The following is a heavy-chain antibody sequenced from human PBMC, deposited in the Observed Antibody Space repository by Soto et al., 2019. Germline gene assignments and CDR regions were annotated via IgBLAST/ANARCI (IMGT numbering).Heavy chain of an antibody. CDR2: ISSSSSYI. J-gene: IGHJ4*02. D-gene: IGHD1-26*01. CDR3: AGDLHPSYYAGDY. V-gene: IGHV3-21*01. Sequence: ESGGGLVKPGGSLRLSCAASGFTFSSYSMNWVRQAPGKGLEWVSSISSSSSYIYYADSVKGRFTISRDNAKNSLYLQMNSLRAADTAVYYCAGDLHPSYYAGDYWGQGTLVTVSS. CDR1: GFTFSSYS.